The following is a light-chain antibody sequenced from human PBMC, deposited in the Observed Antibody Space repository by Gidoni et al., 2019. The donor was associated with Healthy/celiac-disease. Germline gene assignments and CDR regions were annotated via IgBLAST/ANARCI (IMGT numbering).Light chain of an antibody. V-gene: IGKV2-28*01. CDR1: QSLLHSNGYNS. Sequence: DIVMTQSPLSLRVTPGEPASISCRSSQSLLHSNGYNSLDSYLQKPRQPPQLLIYLGSNRASGVPDRFSGSGSGTDFTLKISRVEAEDVGVYFCMRALQTPRMYTFGQGTKLEIK. CDR2: LGS. CDR3: MRALQTPRMYT. J-gene: IGKJ2*01.